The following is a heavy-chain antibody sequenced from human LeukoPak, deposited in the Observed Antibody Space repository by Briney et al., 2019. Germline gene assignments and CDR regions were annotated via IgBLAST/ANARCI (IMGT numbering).Heavy chain of an antibody. V-gene: IGHV3-33*08. CDR3: ARGLDLGYFQH. CDR1: GFTFSSYD. Sequence: GGSLRLSCAASGFTFSSYDMHWVRQAPGKGLEWVAVIWYDGSNKYYADSVKGRFTISRDNSENTLYLQMNGLRAEDTAVYYCARGLDLGYFQHWGQGTLVTVSS. D-gene: IGHD4-11*01. J-gene: IGHJ1*01. CDR2: IWYDGSNK.